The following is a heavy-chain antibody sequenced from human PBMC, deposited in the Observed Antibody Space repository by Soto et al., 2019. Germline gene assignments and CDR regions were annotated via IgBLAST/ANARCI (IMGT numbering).Heavy chain of an antibody. CDR3: ARDPGVGYDFWSGSDYYYYGMDV. Sequence: GASVKVSCKASGYTFTSYGISWVRQAPGQGLEWMGWISAYNGNTNYAQKLQGRVTMTTDTSTSTAYMELRSLRSDDTAVYYCARDPGVGYDFWSGSDYYYYGMDVWGQGTTVTVSS. V-gene: IGHV1-18*04. CDR2: ISAYNGNT. CDR1: GYTFTSYG. J-gene: IGHJ6*02. D-gene: IGHD3-3*01.